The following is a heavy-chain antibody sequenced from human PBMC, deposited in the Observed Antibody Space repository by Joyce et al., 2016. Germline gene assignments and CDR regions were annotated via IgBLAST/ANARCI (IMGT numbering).Heavy chain of an antibody. Sequence: QVKLQESGPGLVKPSQTLSLICTVSGGSINNNNYYWSWIRQPAGKGLEWIGRIHGSGSTTYTPSLKSRVTISIDTPKKQISLKVTSVTAADTAVYYCAREAVYKTYYYGMDVWGQGTTVTVSS. CDR2: IHGSGST. CDR1: GGSINNNNYY. J-gene: IGHJ6*02. V-gene: IGHV4-61*02. D-gene: IGHD1-14*01. CDR3: AREAVYKTYYYGMDV.